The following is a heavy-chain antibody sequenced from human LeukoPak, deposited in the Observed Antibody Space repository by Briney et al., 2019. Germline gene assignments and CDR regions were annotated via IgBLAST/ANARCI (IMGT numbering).Heavy chain of an antibody. D-gene: IGHD4-11*01. Sequence: QAGGSLRLSCAASGFIFNDYSMNWVRQAPGKGLEWISYIGIDSGNTKYADSVKGRFTISGDNAKSSLYLQMNSLRVEDTAVYYCAREHNYAFDNWGQGTLVTVSS. V-gene: IGHV3-48*04. CDR2: IGIDSGNT. CDR3: AREHNYAFDN. CDR1: GFIFNDYS. J-gene: IGHJ4*02.